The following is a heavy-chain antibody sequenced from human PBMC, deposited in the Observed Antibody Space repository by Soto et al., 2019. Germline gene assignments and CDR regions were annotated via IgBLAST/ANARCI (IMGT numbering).Heavy chain of an antibody. Sequence: QVHLVQSGAEVKKPGASVKVSCKGSGYTFTTYGITWVRQAPGQGLEWMGWISAHNGNTNYAQKLQGRVTVTRVTSTSTAYMELRSLRSDDTAVYYCARGRYGDYWGQGALVTVSS. CDR2: ISAHNGNT. D-gene: IGHD1-1*01. CDR1: GYTFTTYG. J-gene: IGHJ4*02. V-gene: IGHV1-18*01. CDR3: ARGRYGDY.